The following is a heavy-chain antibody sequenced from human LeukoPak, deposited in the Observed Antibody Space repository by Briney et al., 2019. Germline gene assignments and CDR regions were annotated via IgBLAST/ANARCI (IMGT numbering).Heavy chain of an antibody. J-gene: IGHJ4*02. CDR3: ARRVGSSWYLFDY. CDR1: GYSFTSYW. D-gene: IGHD6-13*01. CDR2: IDPSDSYT. Sequence: GESLKISCKGSGYSFTSYWISWGRQMPGTGLEWMGRIDPSDSYTNYSPSFQGLVTISADKSISTAYLQWSSLKASDTAMYYCARRVGSSWYLFDYWGQGTLVTVSS. V-gene: IGHV5-10-1*01.